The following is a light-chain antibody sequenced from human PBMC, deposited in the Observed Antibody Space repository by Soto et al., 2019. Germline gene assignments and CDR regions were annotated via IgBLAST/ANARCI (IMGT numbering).Light chain of an antibody. CDR2: DSS. J-gene: IGKJ1*01. Sequence: IVLTQSPATLSLSPGERATLSCGASQSVGTYVAWYRQKPGLAPRLVIFDSSTRPTGIPDRFSGSGSGTDFTLTISRLEPEDFAVYYCQQSNNWPWTFGQGTKVDIK. CDR3: QQSNNWPWT. CDR1: QSVGTY. V-gene: IGKV3D-20*01.